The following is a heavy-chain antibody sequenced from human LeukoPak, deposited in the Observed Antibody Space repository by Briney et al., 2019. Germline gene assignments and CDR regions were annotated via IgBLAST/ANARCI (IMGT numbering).Heavy chain of an antibody. CDR3: ARVGLVVGENWFDP. D-gene: IGHD2-2*01. CDR2: IYYSGST. CDR1: GGSISSYY. J-gene: IGHJ5*02. Sequence: PSETLSLTCTVSGGSISSYYWSWIRQPPGKGLEWIGYIYYSGSTNYNPSLKSRVTISVDTSKNQFSLKLSSVTAADTAVYYCARVGLVVGENWFDPWGQGTLVTVSS. V-gene: IGHV4-59*01.